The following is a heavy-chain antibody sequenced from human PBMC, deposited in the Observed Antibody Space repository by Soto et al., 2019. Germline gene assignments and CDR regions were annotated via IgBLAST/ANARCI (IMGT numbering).Heavy chain of an antibody. J-gene: IGHJ3*02. CDR3: ARVWYEGRSGAFDS. CDR1: GYNFILYG. D-gene: IGHD2-15*01. CDR2: ISGYNGNR. Sequence: QGQLVQSGAEVKEPGASVKVSCKASGYNFILYGISWVRQAPGQGLQWMGWISGYNGNRNYAQKFQDRVTMTTDTSTNTVHMEVRSLRSDDTAVYYCARVWYEGRSGAFDSWGQGTMVTVSS. V-gene: IGHV1-18*01.